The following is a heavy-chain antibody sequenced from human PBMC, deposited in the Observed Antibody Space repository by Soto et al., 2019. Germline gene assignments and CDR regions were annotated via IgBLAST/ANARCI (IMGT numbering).Heavy chain of an antibody. V-gene: IGHV3-9*01. CDR1: GFIFDDYA. CDR3: LKEMLQTDTFEM. D-gene: IGHD3-16*01. J-gene: IGHJ3*02. Sequence: EVQLVESGGGLVQSGRSLRLSCAASGFIFDDYAMHWVRQAPGKGLEWVSVISWNSGKIEYADSVRGRFIISRDNAKNSLYLQMNSLRPDDTAMYYCLKEMLQTDTFEMWGQGTMVTVSS. CDR2: ISWNSGKI.